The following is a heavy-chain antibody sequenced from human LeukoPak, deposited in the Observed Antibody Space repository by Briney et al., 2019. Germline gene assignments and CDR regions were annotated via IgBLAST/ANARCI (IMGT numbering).Heavy chain of an antibody. CDR2: IYTSGST. CDR3: ARDPEYSNYGSDY. V-gene: IGHV4-61*02. D-gene: IGHD4-11*01. Sequence: PSETLSLTCTVSGGSISSGSYYWSWIRQPAGKGLEWIGRIYTSGSTNYNPSPKRRATISVDTSKNQFSLKLSSVTAADTAVYYCARDPEYSNYGSDYWGQGTLVTVSS. J-gene: IGHJ4*02. CDR1: GGSISSGSYY.